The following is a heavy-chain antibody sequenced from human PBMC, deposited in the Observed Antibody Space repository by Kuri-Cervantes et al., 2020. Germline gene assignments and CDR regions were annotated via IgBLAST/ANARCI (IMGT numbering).Heavy chain of an antibody. J-gene: IGHJ4*02. V-gene: IGHV3-15*01. Sequence: GESLKISCAASGFTFSNAWMSWVRQAPGKGLEWVGRIKSKTDGGTTDYVAPVKGRFTISRDDSKNTLYPQMNRLKTEDTAVYYCTTDLLWWLVQGLAFDYWGQGALVTVSS. CDR1: GFTFSNAW. CDR3: TTDLLWWLVQGLAFDY. CDR2: IKSKTDGGTT. D-gene: IGHD6-19*01.